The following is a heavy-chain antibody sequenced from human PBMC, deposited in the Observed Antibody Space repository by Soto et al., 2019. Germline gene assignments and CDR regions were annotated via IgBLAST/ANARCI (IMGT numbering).Heavy chain of an antibody. CDR2: INAGNGNT. CDR1: GYSFTSYA. CDR3: ARGVENIVVVLDVFGYYGMDV. J-gene: IGHJ6*02. V-gene: IGHV1-3*01. Sequence: ASVKVSCKASGYSFTSYAIYWVRQAPGQRLEWMGWINAGNGNTKYSQKLQGRVTSTGDTSASTAHMELSSLRSEYTAVYFCARGVENIVVVLDVFGYYGMDVWG. D-gene: IGHD2-2*01.